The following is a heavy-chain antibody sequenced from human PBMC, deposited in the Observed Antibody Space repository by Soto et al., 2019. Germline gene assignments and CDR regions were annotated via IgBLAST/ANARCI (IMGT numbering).Heavy chain of an antibody. J-gene: IGHJ4*02. CDR3: ANGQRIASRPFDY. Sequence: EVQLVESGGGLVQPGRSLRLSCEASGFMFDDYAMYWVRQAPGKGLEWVSGISWDSNSIFYADSVKGRFTISRDNAKNSLYLQMNSPKPEDTALYYCANGQRIASRPFDYWGQEPLVTVPS. CDR2: ISWDSNSI. V-gene: IGHV3-9*01. D-gene: IGHD2-21*01. CDR1: GFMFDDYA.